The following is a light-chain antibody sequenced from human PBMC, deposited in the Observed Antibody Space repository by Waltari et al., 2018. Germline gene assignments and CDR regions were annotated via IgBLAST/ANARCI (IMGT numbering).Light chain of an antibody. Sequence: DIQMTQSPSTLSASVGDRVTITCRATQTINRRLAWYQQKPGKAPKLLIHDASSLESGVPSRFSGSGSGTDFTLTISSLQPDDFATYYCQQYYSTPWSFGQGTKVEIK. J-gene: IGKJ1*01. V-gene: IGKV1-5*01. CDR2: DAS. CDR3: QQYYSTPWS. CDR1: QTINRR.